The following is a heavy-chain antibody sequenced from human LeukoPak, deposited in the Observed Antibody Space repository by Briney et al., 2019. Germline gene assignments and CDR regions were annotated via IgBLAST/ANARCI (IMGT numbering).Heavy chain of an antibody. V-gene: IGHV3-23*01. CDR2: ISGSGGST. CDR1: GFTFSSYA. Sequence: GGSLRLSCAASGFTFSSYAMSWVRQAPGKGLEWVSAISGSGGSTYYADSVKGRFTISRDNSKNTLYLQMNSLRAEDTAVYYCAKKSRGVSSWCPYFDYWGQGTLVTVSS. D-gene: IGHD6-13*01. CDR3: AKKSRGVSSWCPYFDY. J-gene: IGHJ4*02.